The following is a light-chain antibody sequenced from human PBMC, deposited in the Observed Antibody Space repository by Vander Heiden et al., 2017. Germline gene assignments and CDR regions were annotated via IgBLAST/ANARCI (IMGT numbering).Light chain of an antibody. CDR2: NTN. V-gene: IGLV1-44*01. CDR3: AAWDDSLNGVV. J-gene: IGLJ2*01. Sequence: QSVLTQPPSASGTPGQRVTISGSGSSSNIGTNSVNWYQHPPGTAPRFLIYNTNQRPSGVPDRFSGSKSGTTASLAISGLQSEDEADYYCAAWDDSLNGVVFGGGTKLTVL. CDR1: SSNIGTNS.